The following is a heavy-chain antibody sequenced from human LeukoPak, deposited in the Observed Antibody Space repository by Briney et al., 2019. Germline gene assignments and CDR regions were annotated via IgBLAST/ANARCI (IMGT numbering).Heavy chain of an antibody. CDR2: IWYDGSNK. Sequence: GRSLRPSCAASGFTFSSYGMHWVRQAPGKGLEWVAVIWYDGSNKYYADSVKGRFTISRDNSKNTLYLQMNSLRAEDTAVYYCARDSWAGTVLLDYFDYWGQGTLVTVSS. CDR1: GFTFSSYG. D-gene: IGHD6-19*01. J-gene: IGHJ4*02. CDR3: ARDSWAGTVLLDYFDY. V-gene: IGHV3-33*01.